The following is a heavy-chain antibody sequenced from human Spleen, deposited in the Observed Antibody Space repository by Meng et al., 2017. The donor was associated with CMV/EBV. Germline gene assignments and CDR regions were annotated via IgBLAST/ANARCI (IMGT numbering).Heavy chain of an antibody. CDR3: ASTKISIFGVVTFETASYNWFDP. D-gene: IGHD3-3*01. CDR2: VYHSGST. J-gene: IGHJ5*02. CDR1: Y. Sequence: YWSWLRQPPGKGLEWIGYVYHSGSTNSTPSLKSRVTISVDTSKTQFSLRLRSVTAADTAVYYCASTKISIFGVVTFETASYNWFDPWGQGTLVTVSS. V-gene: IGHV4-59*01.